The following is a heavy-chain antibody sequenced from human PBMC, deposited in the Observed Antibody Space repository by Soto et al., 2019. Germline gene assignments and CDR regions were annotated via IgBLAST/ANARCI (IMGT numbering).Heavy chain of an antibody. CDR1: GFSVNSKY. V-gene: IGHV3-66*01. Sequence: EVQLVESGGALVQPGGSLRLSCAASGFSVNSKYMSWVRQAPGKGLEWVSLIQSGGSTYYAGSVKGRFTISRDFSENTLFLQMNSMRVEDTAVYYGKRDDVHCNGVICYGVPMDVWGKGNTVTVSA. CDR2: IQSGGST. D-gene: IGHD2-8*02. J-gene: IGHJ6*04. CDR3: KRDDVHCNGVICYGVPMDV.